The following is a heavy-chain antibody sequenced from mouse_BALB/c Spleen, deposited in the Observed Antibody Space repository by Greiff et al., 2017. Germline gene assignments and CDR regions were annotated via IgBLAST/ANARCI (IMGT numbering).Heavy chain of an antibody. D-gene: IGHD2-14*01. CDR3: ARYRYDGYAMDY. J-gene: IGHJ4*01. V-gene: IGHV2-2*02. CDR1: GFSLTSYG. Sequence: VQRVESGPGLVQPSQSLSITCTVSGFSLTSYGVHWVRQSPGKGLEWLGVRWSGGSTDYNAAFISRLSISKDNSKSQVFFKMNSLQANDTAIYYCARYRYDGYAMDYWGQGTSVTVSS. CDR2: RWSGGST.